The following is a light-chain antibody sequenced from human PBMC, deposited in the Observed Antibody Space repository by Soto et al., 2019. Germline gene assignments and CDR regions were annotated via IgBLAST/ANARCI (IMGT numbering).Light chain of an antibody. CDR2: DVT. Sequence: SALTQPASVSGSPGQSITISCTGASRDVGGFNYVSWYQQHPGKAPKLVTYDVTNRPSGVSHRFSGSKSGNTASLTISGLQTGDEADYYCSSYTSTSTRVVFGGGTKLTVL. J-gene: IGLJ2*01. CDR1: SRDVGGFNY. V-gene: IGLV2-14*03. CDR3: SSYTSTSTRVV.